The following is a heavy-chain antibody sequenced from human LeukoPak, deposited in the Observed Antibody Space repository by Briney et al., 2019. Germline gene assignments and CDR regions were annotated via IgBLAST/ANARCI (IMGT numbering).Heavy chain of an antibody. V-gene: IGHV3-53*01. CDR2: IYSGGST. J-gene: IGHJ4*02. CDR1: GFTDSSNY. D-gene: IGHD6-6*01. CDR3: AREYSSSSVNTAFEY. Sequence: PGGSLRLSCAASGFTDSSNYMSWVRQAPGKGLEWVSVIYSGGSTYYADSVKGRFTISRDNSKNTLYLQMNSLRAENTAVYYCAREYSSSSVNTAFEYWGQGTLVTVSS.